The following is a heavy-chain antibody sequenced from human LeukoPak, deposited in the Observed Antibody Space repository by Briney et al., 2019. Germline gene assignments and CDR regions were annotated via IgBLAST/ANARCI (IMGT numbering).Heavy chain of an antibody. CDR2: ISWNSGSI. CDR3: ARAGNYDFWSGYYTGPDFDY. D-gene: IGHD3-3*01. Sequence: GGSLRLSCAASGFTFDDYAMHWVRQAPGKGLEWVSGISWNSGSIGYADSVKGRFTISRDNAKNSLYLQMDSLRAEDTALYYCARAGNYDFWSGYYTGPDFDYWGQGTLVTVSS. V-gene: IGHV3-9*01. J-gene: IGHJ4*02. CDR1: GFTFDDYA.